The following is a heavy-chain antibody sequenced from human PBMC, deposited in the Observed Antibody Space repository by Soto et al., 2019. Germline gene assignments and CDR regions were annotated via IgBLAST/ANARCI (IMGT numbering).Heavy chain of an antibody. Sequence: PSETLSLTCTVSGGSISSGDYYWSWIRQPPGKGLEWIGYIYYSGSTYYNPSLKSRVTISVDTSKNQFSLKLSSVTAADTAVYYCAKYGDPTLDAFDIWGQGTMVTVSS. V-gene: IGHV4-30-4*01. D-gene: IGHD4-17*01. J-gene: IGHJ3*02. CDR1: GGSISSGDYY. CDR2: IYYSGST. CDR3: AKYGDPTLDAFDI.